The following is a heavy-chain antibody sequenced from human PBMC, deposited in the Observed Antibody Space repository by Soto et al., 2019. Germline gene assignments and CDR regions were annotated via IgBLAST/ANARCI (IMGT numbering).Heavy chain of an antibody. CDR2: INHSGST. V-gene: IGHV4-34*01. Sequence: SGTLSLTCAVYRWSFIGCYWNWIRQPPGKGLEWIGEINHSGSTNYNPSLKSRVTISVDTSKNQFSLKLSSVTAADTAVYYCARVSGIYYYGMDVWGQGTTVT. CDR1: RWSFIGCY. CDR3: ARVSGIYYYGMDV. J-gene: IGHJ6*02. D-gene: IGHD3-10*01.